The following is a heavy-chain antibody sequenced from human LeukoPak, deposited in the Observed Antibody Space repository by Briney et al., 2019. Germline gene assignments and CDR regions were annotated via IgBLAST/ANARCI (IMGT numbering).Heavy chain of an antibody. J-gene: IGHJ3*02. Sequence: SETLSLTCTVSGGSISSSSYYWGWIRQPPGKGLEWIGSIYYSGSTYYNPSLKSRVTISVDTSKNQFSLKLSSVTAADTAVYYCARQYFALPWFGESQSGAFDIWGQGTMVTVSS. D-gene: IGHD3-10*01. CDR1: GGSISSSSYY. CDR2: IYYSGST. V-gene: IGHV4-39*01. CDR3: ARQYFALPWFGESQSGAFDI.